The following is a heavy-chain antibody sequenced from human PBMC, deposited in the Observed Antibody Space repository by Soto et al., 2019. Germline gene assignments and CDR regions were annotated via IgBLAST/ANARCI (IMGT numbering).Heavy chain of an antibody. Sequence: ASVKVSCKASGYTFTSYGISWVRQSPEQGLEWMGWIRAYNGNTNYAQKLQGRVTMTTDTSTSTAYMELRSLRSDDTAVYYCEREGYSNRYYYGMDVWGQGTTVPVSS. V-gene: IGHV1-18*04. CDR1: GYTFTSYG. CDR3: EREGYSNRYYYGMDV. CDR2: IRAYNGNT. D-gene: IGHD4-4*01. J-gene: IGHJ6*02.